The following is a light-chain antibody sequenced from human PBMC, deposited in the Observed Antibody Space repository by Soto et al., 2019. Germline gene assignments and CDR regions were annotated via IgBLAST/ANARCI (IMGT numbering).Light chain of an antibody. V-gene: IGLV2-14*03. Sequence: QAVVTQPASVSGSPGQSITISCTGTTSDIGYYNYVSWYQQRPGKAPKLMIYGVSLRPSGVSNRFSGSKSGNTASLTISALQAEDDGDYYCSSYTTSSSFVLFGGGTKLTVL. J-gene: IGLJ2*01. CDR1: TSDIGYYNY. CDR3: SSYTTSSSFVL. CDR2: GVS.